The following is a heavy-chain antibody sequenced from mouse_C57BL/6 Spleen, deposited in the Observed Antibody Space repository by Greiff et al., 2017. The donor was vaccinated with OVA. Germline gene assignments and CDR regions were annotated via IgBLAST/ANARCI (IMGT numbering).Heavy chain of an antibody. CDR1: GYTFTDHT. CDR3: ARRGYDYDEGFAY. CDR2: IYPRDGST. Sequence: VQLQQSDAELVEPGASVKISCKVSGYTFTDHTIHWMKQRPEQGLEWIGYIYPRDGSTKYNEKFKGKATLTADKSSSTAYMQLNSLTSEDSAVYFCARRGYDYDEGFAYWGQGTLVTVSA. V-gene: IGHV1-78*01. J-gene: IGHJ3*01. D-gene: IGHD2-4*01.